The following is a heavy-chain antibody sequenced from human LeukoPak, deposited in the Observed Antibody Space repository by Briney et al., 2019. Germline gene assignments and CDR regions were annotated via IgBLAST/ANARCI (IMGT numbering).Heavy chain of an antibody. CDR2: INQDGSAK. CDR1: TFTFRSYW. V-gene: IGHV3-7*04. D-gene: IGHD3-10*01. J-gene: IGHJ4*02. Sequence: GGSLRLSCVASTFTFRSYWMSWVRQAPGKGLEWVANINQDGSAKYYVNSVKGRFTISRDNAENSLSMQMNSLRAEDTDVYYCARDITNRRAALFGYWGQGTLVTVSA. CDR3: ARDITNRRAALFGY.